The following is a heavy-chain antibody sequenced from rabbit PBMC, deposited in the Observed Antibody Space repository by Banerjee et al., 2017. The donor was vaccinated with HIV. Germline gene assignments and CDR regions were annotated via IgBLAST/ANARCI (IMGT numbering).Heavy chain of an antibody. CDR1: GFPFSEKAV. J-gene: IGHJ4*01. CDR2: IDTNSGNT. CDR3: VREAGYAGYGDGNL. D-gene: IGHD7-1*01. V-gene: IGHV1S45*01. Sequence: QEQLVESGGGLVKPGASLTLTCEASGFPFSEKAVMCWVRQAPGKGLEWIACIDTNSGNTAYASWAKGRFTISKTSSTTVTLQMTSLTAADTATYFCVREAGYAGYGDGNLWGPGTLVTVS.